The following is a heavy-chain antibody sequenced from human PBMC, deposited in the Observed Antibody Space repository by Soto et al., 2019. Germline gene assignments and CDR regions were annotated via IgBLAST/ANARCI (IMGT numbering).Heavy chain of an antibody. J-gene: IGHJ4*02. CDR1: GGSISSYY. CDR3: ARGRDDSSGYYYLFPVYYFDY. CDR2: IYYSGST. Sequence: PSETLSLTCTVSGGSISSYYWSWIRQPPGKGLEWIGYIYYSGSTNYNPSLKSRVTISVDTSKNQFSLKLSSVTAADTAVYYCARGRDDSSGYYYLFPVYYFDYWGQGTLVTVSS. V-gene: IGHV4-59*08. D-gene: IGHD3-22*01.